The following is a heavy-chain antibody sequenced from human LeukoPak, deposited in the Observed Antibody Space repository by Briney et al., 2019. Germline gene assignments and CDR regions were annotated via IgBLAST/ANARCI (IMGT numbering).Heavy chain of an antibody. Sequence: SVKVSCKASGGTFSSSAISWVRQAPGQGLEWMGGIIPIFGTADYAQKFQGRVTITTDESTSTAYMELSSLRSGDTALYYCAREGEDGYNRGRGDFNIWGQGTMVTVSS. V-gene: IGHV1-69*05. CDR2: IIPIFGTA. CDR3: AREGEDGYNRGRGDFNI. D-gene: IGHD5-24*01. CDR1: GGTFSSSA. J-gene: IGHJ3*02.